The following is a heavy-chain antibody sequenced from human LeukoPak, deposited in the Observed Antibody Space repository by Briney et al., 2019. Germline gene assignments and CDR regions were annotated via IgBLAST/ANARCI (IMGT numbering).Heavy chain of an antibody. Sequence: ASVKVSFKASGYTFTSYNMHWVRHAPGQGLEWMGIINPSGGSTKYAQKFRGRFTMTTDTSTSTVYMEVSSLTAEDTAVYYCAREGTYVSSGYYIDDGGQGTLVTV. CDR1: GYTFTSYN. D-gene: IGHD3-22*01. CDR3: AREGTYVSSGYYIDD. J-gene: IGHJ4*02. V-gene: IGHV1-46*01. CDR2: INPSGGST.